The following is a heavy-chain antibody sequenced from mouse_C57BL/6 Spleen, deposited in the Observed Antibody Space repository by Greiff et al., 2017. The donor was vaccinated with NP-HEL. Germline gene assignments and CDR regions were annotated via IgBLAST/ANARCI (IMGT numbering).Heavy chain of an antibody. D-gene: IGHD1-1*01. J-gene: IGHJ1*03. CDR2: IWSDGST. V-gene: IGHV2-6-1*01. CDR3: ARHGSYYGSSPYWYFDV. CDR1: GFSLTSYG. Sequence: VKLMESGPGLVAPSQSLSITCTVSGFSLTSYGVHWVRQPPGKGLEWLVVIWSDGSTTYNSALKSRLSISKDNSKSQVFLKMNSLQTDDTAMYYCARHGSYYGSSPYWYFDVWGTGTPVTVSS.